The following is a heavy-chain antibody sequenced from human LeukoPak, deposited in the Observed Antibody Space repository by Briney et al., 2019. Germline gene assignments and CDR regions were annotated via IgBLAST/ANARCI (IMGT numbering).Heavy chain of an antibody. CDR2: IYSGGST. V-gene: IGHV3-53*01. J-gene: IGHJ6*02. CDR3: ARDAAYGNYGMDV. CDR1: GFTVSSNY. D-gene: IGHD4-17*01. Sequence: PGGSLRLSYAASGFTVSSNYMSWVRQAPGKGLEWVSVIYSGGSTYYADSVKGRFTISRDNSKNTLYLQMNSLRAEDTAVYYCARDAAYGNYGMDVWGQGTTVTVSS.